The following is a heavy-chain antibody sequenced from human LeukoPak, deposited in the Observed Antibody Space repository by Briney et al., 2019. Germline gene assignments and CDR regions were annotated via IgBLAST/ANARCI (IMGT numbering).Heavy chain of an antibody. V-gene: IGHV4-59*01. CDR2: IYYSGST. J-gene: IGHJ6*03. Sequence: PSETLSLTCTVSGGSISTYHWSWIRQPPGKGLEWIGYIYYSGSTNYNPSLKGRVTISVDTSKNQFSLKLSSVTAADTAVYYCASSGFPNYYYYYMDVWGKGTTVTVSS. CDR3: ASSGFPNYYYYYMDV. D-gene: IGHD3-10*01. CDR1: GGSISTYH.